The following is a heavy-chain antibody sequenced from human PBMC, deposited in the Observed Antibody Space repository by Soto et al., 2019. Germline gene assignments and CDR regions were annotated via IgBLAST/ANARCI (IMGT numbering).Heavy chain of an antibody. D-gene: IGHD2-21*02. CDR1: GYTFTSYA. CDR2: INAGNGNT. V-gene: IGHV1-3*01. J-gene: IGHJ6*02. CDR3: ASEYCGGDCYSAARYGMDV. Sequence: QVQLVQSGAEVKKPGASVKVSCKASGYTFTSYAMHWVRQAPGQRLEWMGWINAGNGNTKYSQKFQGRVTITRDTSASTAYMELRSVGSEDTAVYYCASEYCGGDCYSAARYGMDVWGQGTTVTVSS.